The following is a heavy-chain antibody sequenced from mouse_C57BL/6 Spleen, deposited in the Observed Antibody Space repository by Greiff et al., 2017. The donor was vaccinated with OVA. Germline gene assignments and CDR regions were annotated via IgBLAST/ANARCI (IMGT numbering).Heavy chain of an antibody. Sequence: VKLQESGAELVKPGASVKISCKASGYAFSSYWMNWVKQRPGKGLEWIGQIYPGDGDTNYNGKFKGKATLTADKSSSTAYMQLSSLTSEDSAVYFCARAGSSYDAMDYWGQGTSVTVSS. CDR3: ARAGSSYDAMDY. CDR2: IYPGDGDT. CDR1: GYAFSSYW. D-gene: IGHD1-1*01. V-gene: IGHV1-80*01. J-gene: IGHJ4*01.